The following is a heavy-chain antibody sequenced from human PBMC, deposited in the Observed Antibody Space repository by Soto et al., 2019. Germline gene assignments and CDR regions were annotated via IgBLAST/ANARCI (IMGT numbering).Heavy chain of an antibody. CDR3: ASRDPGTSVDY. V-gene: IGHV4-4*02. CDR1: GGSFTSNSW. D-gene: IGHD1-7*01. Sequence: QVQLQESGPGLVKPSGTLSLTCAVSGGSFTSNSWWTWVRQPPGQGLEWIGEIYPTGSTNYNPSLKSRVTISLDKSENQFSLKVTSLTAADTAVYYCASRDPGTSVDYWGQGTLVTVSS. J-gene: IGHJ4*02. CDR2: IYPTGST.